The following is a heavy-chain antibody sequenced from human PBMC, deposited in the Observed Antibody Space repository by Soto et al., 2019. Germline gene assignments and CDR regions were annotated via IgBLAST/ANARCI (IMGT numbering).Heavy chain of an antibody. CDR2: IKQDGSEK. CDR3: ARVRRLVIWPRIPRSKRSGAVYYGMDV. J-gene: IGHJ6*02. CDR1: GFTFSSYW. V-gene: IGHV3-7*05. D-gene: IGHD1-26*01. Sequence: EVQLVESGGGLVQPGGSLRLSCAASGFTFSSYWMSWVRQAPGKGLEWVANIKQDGSEKYYVDSVKGRFTISRDNAKNSLYLKMNSWRAKDTAVNSCARVRRLVIWPRIPRSKRSGAVYYGMDVGGQGTPVTFS.